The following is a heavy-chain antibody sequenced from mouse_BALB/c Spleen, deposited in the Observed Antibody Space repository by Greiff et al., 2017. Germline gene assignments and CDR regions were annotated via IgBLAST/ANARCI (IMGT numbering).Heavy chain of an antibody. CDR3: ARSDDYDEGAWFAY. CDR1: GFTFSSYT. J-gene: IGHJ3*01. Sequence: EVKVVESGGGLVQPGGSLKLSCAASGFTFSSYTMSWVRQTPEKRLEWVAYISNGGGSTYYPDTVKGRFTISRDNAKNTLYLQMSSLKSEDTAMYYCARSDDYDEGAWFAYWGQGTLVTVSA. V-gene: IGHV5-12-2*01. D-gene: IGHD2-4*01. CDR2: ISNGGGST.